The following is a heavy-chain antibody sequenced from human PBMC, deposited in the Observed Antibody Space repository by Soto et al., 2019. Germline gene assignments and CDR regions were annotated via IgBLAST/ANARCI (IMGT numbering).Heavy chain of an antibody. Sequence: QVPLVESGGGVVQPGRSLRLSCAASGFTFSSYTMHWVRQAPGKGLEWVAGISYHGSNKYYAHSAKGPFTSSRDISMNTVYLQMVSLRREDTAVYYCAGGFSKYFDYWGQGTLVTVSS. CDR1: GFTFSSYT. CDR2: ISYHGSNK. CDR3: AGGFSKYFDY. D-gene: IGHD4-4*01. J-gene: IGHJ4*02. V-gene: IGHV3-30-3*01.